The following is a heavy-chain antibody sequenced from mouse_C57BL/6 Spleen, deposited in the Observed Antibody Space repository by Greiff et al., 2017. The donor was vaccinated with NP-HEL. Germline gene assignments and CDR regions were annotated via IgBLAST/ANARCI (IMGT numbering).Heavy chain of an antibody. Sequence: QVQLQQSGPELVRPGVSVKISCKGSGYTFTDYAMHWVKQSHAQSLEWIGVISTYYGDASSNQKFKDKATMTVAKSSSTAYMELAILTSEDSAVYYCARWYYGRSHFDYWGQGTTLTVSA. J-gene: IGHJ2*01. CDR2: ISTYYGDA. D-gene: IGHD1-1*01. CDR1: GYTFTDYA. V-gene: IGHV1-67*01. CDR3: ARWYYGRSHFDY.